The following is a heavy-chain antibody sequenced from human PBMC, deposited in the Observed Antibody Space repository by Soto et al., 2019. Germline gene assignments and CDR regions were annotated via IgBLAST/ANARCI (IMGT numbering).Heavy chain of an antibody. CDR1: GYSFTSHY. CDR3: ARVVLELTDYYYYYGMDV. CDR2: INPSGGST. D-gene: IGHD1-26*01. Sequence: GASVKVSCKASGYSFTSHYMHWVRQAPGQGLEWMGTINPSGGSTSYAQKFQGRVTMTRDTSTSTVYMELSSLRSEDTAVYYCARVVLELTDYYYYYGMDVWGQGTTVTVSS. V-gene: IGHV1-46*01. J-gene: IGHJ6*02.